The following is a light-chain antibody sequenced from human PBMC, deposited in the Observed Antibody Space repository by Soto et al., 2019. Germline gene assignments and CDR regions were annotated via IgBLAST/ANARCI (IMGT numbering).Light chain of an antibody. CDR2: GNS. Sequence: QSALTQPPSVSGAPGQRVTISCTGSSSNIGATYDVQWYQQLPGTAPKLLIYGNSNRPSGVPDRFSGSKSGTSASLAITGLQADDEADYYCQPYDSSLSAHYVFGTGTKVTVL. CDR3: QPYDSSLSAHYV. CDR1: SSNIGATYD. J-gene: IGLJ1*01. V-gene: IGLV1-40*01.